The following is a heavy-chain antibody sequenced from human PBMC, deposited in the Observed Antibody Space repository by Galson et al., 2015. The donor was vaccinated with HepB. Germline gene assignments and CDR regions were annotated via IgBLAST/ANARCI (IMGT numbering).Heavy chain of an antibody. Sequence: SLRLSCAASGFTFSSYSMNWVRQAPGKGLEWVSSIDSSGNYIYYADSLKGRFTISRDNAKNSLYLQLNSLRAEDTAVYYCAKDLYSFSTGFKVDYWGQGALVTVSS. V-gene: IGHV3-21*01. CDR1: GFTFSSYS. J-gene: IGHJ4*02. D-gene: IGHD2-8*02. CDR2: IDSSGNYI. CDR3: AKDLYSFSTGFKVDY.